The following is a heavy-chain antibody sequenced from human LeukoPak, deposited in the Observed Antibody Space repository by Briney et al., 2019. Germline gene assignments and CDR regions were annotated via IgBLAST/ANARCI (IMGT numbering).Heavy chain of an antibody. V-gene: IGHV4-34*01. J-gene: IGHJ4*02. CDR3: ATQNYYGSGSSVDH. CDR2: INHSGST. D-gene: IGHD3-10*01. Sequence: ASETLSLTCAVYGGSFSGYYWSWIRQPPGKGLEWIGEINHSGSTNYNPSLKSRVTISVDTSKNQFSLKLSSVTAADTAVYYCATQNYYGSGSSVDHWGQGTLVTVSS. CDR1: GGSFSGYY.